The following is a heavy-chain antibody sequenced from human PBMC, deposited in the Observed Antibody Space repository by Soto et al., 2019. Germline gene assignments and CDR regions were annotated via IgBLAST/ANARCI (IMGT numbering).Heavy chain of an antibody. V-gene: IGHV4-4*07. CDR3: ARDLSGTGLDI. D-gene: IGHD1-26*01. CDR1: GDSIGRFY. Sequence: ETLSLTCNVSGDSIGRFYWSWIRQSAEKGLEWIGRVYSTGGTAYNPALKGRVTISLDRSNSHVSLEMNSVTAADTAVYFCARDLSGTGLDIWGRGTRVTVSS. CDR2: VYSTGGT. J-gene: IGHJ6*02.